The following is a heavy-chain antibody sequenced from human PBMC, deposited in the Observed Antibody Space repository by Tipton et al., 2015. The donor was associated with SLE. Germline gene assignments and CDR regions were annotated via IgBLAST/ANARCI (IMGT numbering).Heavy chain of an antibody. CDR1: GGSISSGSYY. D-gene: IGHD3-22*01. Sequence: LRLSCTVSGGSISSGSYYWAWIRQPAGKGLEWIGHIYTSGTTNYNPSLKSRVSLSVDTSKNQFSLKLSSATAADTAVYYCASKYFYDSDGLRYWGQGTLVTVSS. J-gene: IGHJ4*02. CDR2: IYTSGTT. CDR3: ASKYFYDSDGLRY. V-gene: IGHV4-61*09.